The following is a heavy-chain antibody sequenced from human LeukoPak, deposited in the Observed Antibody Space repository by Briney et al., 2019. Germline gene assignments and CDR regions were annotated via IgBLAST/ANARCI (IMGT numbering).Heavy chain of an antibody. CDR3: ARDAHCTGITCYSPYNWFDP. V-gene: IGHV4-34*01. J-gene: IGHJ5*02. CDR1: GGSFSGYY. D-gene: IGHD2-15*01. Sequence: PSETLSLTCAVYGGSFSGYYWGWIRQPPGKGLEWIGSIYFSGTTYYNPSLQSRVTISVDTAKNHFSLKLSSVTAADTATYYCARDAHCTGITCYSPYNWFDPWGQGTLVTVSS. CDR2: IYFSGTT.